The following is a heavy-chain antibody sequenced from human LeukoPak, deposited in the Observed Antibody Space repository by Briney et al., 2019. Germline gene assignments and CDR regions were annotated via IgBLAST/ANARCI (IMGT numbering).Heavy chain of an antibody. J-gene: IGHJ4*02. CDR1: GYTFTSYG. CDR2: IIPIFGTA. CDR3: ASEVGATIY. D-gene: IGHD1-26*01. Sequence: ASVKVSCKASGYTFTSYGISWVRQAPGQGLEWMGGIIPIFGTANYAQKFQGRVTITTDESTSTAYMELSSLRSEDTAVYYCASEVGATIYWGQGTLVTVSS. V-gene: IGHV1-69*05.